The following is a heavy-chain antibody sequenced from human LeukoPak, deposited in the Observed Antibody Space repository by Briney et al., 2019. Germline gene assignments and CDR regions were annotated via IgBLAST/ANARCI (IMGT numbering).Heavy chain of an antibody. CDR3: ARDHPATAY. Sequence: GASVKVSCKTSGYTFTANYIHWVRQAPGQGLEWMGWINPKDGGTSYAQSFQGRSTMTWDTSVSTAYMELYSLTSDDTAVYYCARDHPATAYWGQGTLLTVSS. D-gene: IGHD2-15*01. J-gene: IGHJ4*02. V-gene: IGHV1-2*02. CDR1: GYTFTANY. CDR2: INPKDGGT.